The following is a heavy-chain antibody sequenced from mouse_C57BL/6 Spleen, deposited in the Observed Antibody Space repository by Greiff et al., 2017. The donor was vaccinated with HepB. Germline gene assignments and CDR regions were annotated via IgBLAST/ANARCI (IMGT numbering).Heavy chain of an antibody. Sequence: EVQLVESGGGLVQPGGSLKLSCAASGFTFSDYYMHWVRQTPEKRLEWVAYISNGGGSTYYPDTVKGRFTISRDNAKNTLYLQMSRLKSEDTAMYYCARHVNYDEGGYYYAMDYWGQGTSVTVSS. CDR3: ARHVNYDEGGYYYAMDY. J-gene: IGHJ4*01. V-gene: IGHV5-12*01. D-gene: IGHD2-4*01. CDR1: GFTFSDYY. CDR2: ISNGGGST.